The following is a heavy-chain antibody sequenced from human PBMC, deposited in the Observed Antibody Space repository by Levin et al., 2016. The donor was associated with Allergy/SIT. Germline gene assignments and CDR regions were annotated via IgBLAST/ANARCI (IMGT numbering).Heavy chain of an antibody. J-gene: IGHJ6*03. V-gene: IGHV3-23*01. CDR2: ISGSGGST. CDR3: ATLPLYGDYYYYYMDV. D-gene: IGHD4-17*01. Sequence: VRQAPGKGLEWVSVISGSGGSTYYADSVKGRFTISRDNSKNTLYLQMNSLGAEDTAVYYCATLPLYGDYYYYYMDVWGKGTTVTVSS.